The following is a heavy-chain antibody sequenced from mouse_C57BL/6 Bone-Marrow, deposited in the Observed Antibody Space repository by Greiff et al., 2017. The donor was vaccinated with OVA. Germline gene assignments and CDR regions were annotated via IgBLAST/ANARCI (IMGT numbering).Heavy chain of an antibody. Sequence: QVQLKQSGAELARPGASVKLSCKASGYTFTSYGISWVKQRTGQGLEWIGEIYPRSGNTYYNEKFKGKATLTADKSSSTAYMELRSLTSEDSAVYFCARSRLLRNWGQGTRVTVSA. CDR3: ARSRLLRN. CDR1: GYTFTSYG. CDR2: IYPRSGNT. V-gene: IGHV1-81*01. J-gene: IGHJ3*01.